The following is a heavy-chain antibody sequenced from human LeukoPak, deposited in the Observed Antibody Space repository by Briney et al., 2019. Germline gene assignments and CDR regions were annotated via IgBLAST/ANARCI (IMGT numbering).Heavy chain of an antibody. J-gene: IGHJ3*02. Sequence: SETLSLTCTVSGGSLSSYYWSWIRQPAGKGLEWIGRIYTSGSTNYNPSLKSRVTMSVDTSKNQFSLKLSSVTAADTAVYYCATAEYPKRDAFDIWGQGTMVTVSS. V-gene: IGHV4-4*07. CDR2: IYTSGST. CDR1: GGSLSSYY. CDR3: ATAEYPKRDAFDI. D-gene: IGHD2/OR15-2a*01.